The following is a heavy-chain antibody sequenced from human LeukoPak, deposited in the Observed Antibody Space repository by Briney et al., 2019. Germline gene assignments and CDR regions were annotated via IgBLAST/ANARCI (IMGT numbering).Heavy chain of an antibody. D-gene: IGHD3-22*01. CDR1: GGSISSYY. V-gene: IGHV4-4*07. CDR3: ARGMYYYDSSGYYYFDYFDY. CDR2: IYTSGST. Sequence: PSETLSLTCTVSGGSISSYYWSWIRQPAGKGLEWIGRIYTSGSTNYNPSLKSRVTMSVDTSKNQFSLKLSSVTAADTAVYYCARGMYYYDSSGYYYFDYFDYWGQGTLVTVSS. J-gene: IGHJ4*02.